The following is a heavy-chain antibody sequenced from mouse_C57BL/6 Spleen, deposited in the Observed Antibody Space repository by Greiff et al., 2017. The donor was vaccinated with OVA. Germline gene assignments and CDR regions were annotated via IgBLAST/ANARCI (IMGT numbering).Heavy chain of an antibody. CDR1: GFTFSDYG. V-gene: IGHV5-17*01. CDR2: ISSGCSTI. CDR3: ARPDGSSYFDY. J-gene: IGHJ2*01. D-gene: IGHD1-1*01. Sequence: EVQLVESGGGLVKPGGSLKLSCAASGFTFSDYGMHWVRQAPEKGLEWVAYISSGCSTIYYADTVKGRFTISRDNAKNTLFLQMTSLRSEDTAMYYCARPDGSSYFDYWGQGTTLTVSS.